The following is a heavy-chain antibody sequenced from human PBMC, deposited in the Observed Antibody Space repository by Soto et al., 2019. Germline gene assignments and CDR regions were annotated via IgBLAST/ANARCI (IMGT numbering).Heavy chain of an antibody. CDR3: ARHILITILGYYYGMDV. D-gene: IGHD3-9*01. V-gene: IGHV3-23*01. CDR2: IIGSGGSA. J-gene: IGHJ6*01. Sequence: GGSLRLSCAASGFTFSSYAMSWVRQAPGKGLEWFSTIIGSGGSANYADSVKGRFTISRDSSKNTLYLQMNSLRADDTAVYYCARHILITILGYYYGMDVWGQGTTVTVSS. CDR1: GFTFSSYA.